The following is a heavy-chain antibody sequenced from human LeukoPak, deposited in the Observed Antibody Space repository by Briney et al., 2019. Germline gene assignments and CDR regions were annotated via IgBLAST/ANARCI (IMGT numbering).Heavy chain of an antibody. CDR3: ARATYYYDSSGYSVDGMDV. CDR2: IISSSSYI. CDR1: GFTFSSYS. Sequence: GGSLRLSCAASGFTFSSYSMNWVRQAPGKGLEWVSSIISSSSYIYYADSVKGRFTISRDNAKNSLYLQMNSLRAEDTAVYYCARATYYYDSSGYSVDGMDVWGKGTTVTVSS. D-gene: IGHD3-22*01. J-gene: IGHJ6*04. V-gene: IGHV3-21*01.